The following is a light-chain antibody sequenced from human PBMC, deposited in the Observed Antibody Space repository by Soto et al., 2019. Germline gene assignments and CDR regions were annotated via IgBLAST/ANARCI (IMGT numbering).Light chain of an antibody. V-gene: IGLV2-23*01. CDR2: EGS. CDR1: SSDVGSSNL. Sequence: QSALTQPASVSGSPGQSITISCTGTSSDVGSSNLVSWYQQHPGKTPKLIIYEGSRRPSGVSGRFSGSMSGNAASLTISGLQAEDEADYYCCSFARSSTSYVFGTGTQLTVL. J-gene: IGLJ1*01. CDR3: CSFARSSTSYV.